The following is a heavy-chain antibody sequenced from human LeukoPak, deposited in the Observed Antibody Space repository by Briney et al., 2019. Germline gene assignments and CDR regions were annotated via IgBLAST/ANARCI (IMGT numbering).Heavy chain of an antibody. V-gene: IGHV1-46*01. J-gene: IGHJ3*01. CDR2: INPSDGST. CDR1: GYTFTSYY. D-gene: IGHD2-8*01. CDR3: ARPANLYYASDAFDL. Sequence: GASVKVSCKASGYTFTSYYMHWVRQAPGQGLEWMGKINPSDGSTRYAQKFQGRVTMTANTSTNTASMELRSLRSDDTAVYYCARPANLYYASDAFDLWGQGTMVTVSS.